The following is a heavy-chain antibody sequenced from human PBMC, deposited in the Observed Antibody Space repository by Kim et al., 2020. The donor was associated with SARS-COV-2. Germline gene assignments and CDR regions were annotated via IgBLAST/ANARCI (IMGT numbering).Heavy chain of an antibody. CDR3: ARVGGRITIFGVVIISAMDV. V-gene: IGHV4-31*03. J-gene: IGHJ6*03. Sequence: SETLSLTCTVSGGSISSGGYYWSWIRQHPGKGLEWIGYIYYSGSTYYNPSLKSRVTISVDTSKNQFSLKLSSVTAADTAVYYCARVGGRITIFGVVIISAMDVWGKGTPVTVSS. CDR1: GGSISSGGYY. D-gene: IGHD3-3*01. CDR2: IYYSGST.